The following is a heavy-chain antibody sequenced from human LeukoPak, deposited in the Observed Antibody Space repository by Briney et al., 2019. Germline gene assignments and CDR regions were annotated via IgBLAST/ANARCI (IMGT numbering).Heavy chain of an antibody. V-gene: IGHV4-59*08. Sequence: PSETLSLTCTVSGGSITSFYWSWIRLPPGKGLEWIGFIFYNGHTKYNPSLKSRVTISVDTSKNQFSLKLNSVTAADTAVYFCARHSVTDFDWSHNPTWFGPWGQGTLVTVSS. D-gene: IGHD3-9*01. J-gene: IGHJ5*02. CDR3: ARHSVTDFDWSHNPTWFGP. CDR1: GGSITSFY. CDR2: IFYNGHT.